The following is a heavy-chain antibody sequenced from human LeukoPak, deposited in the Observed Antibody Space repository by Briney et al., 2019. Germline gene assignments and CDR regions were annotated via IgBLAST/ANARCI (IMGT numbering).Heavy chain of an antibody. CDR3: ARDLTYYYDSSGYKPEHFDY. CDR1: GYTFTSYG. V-gene: IGHV1-18*01. Sequence: ASVKVSCKASGYTFTSYGISWVRQAPGQGLEWMGWISAYNGNTNYAQKLQGGVTMTTDTSTSTAYMELRSLRSDDTAVYYCARDLTYYYDSSGYKPEHFDYWGQGTLVTVSS. J-gene: IGHJ4*02. D-gene: IGHD3-22*01. CDR2: ISAYNGNT.